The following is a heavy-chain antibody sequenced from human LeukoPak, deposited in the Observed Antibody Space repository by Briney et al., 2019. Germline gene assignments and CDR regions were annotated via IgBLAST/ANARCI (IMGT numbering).Heavy chain of an antibody. V-gene: IGHV4-59*11. CDR2: IYYIGST. CDR1: GGSISSHY. CDR3: AREAGYCSSTSCYYYYYMDV. J-gene: IGHJ6*03. D-gene: IGHD2-2*01. Sequence: SETLSLTCTASGGSISSHYWSWLRQPPGKGLEWIGYIYYIGSTNYNPSLKSRVTISVDTSKTQFSLKLSSVTAADTAVYYCAREAGYCSSTSCYYYYYMDVWGKGTTVTVSS.